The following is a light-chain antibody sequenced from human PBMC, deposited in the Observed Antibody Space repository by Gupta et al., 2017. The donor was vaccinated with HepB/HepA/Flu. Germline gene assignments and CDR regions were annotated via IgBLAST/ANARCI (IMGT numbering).Light chain of an antibody. Sequence: ENVLTQSPATLSLSPGERATLSCRATQRVGTYLAWYQHKPGQAPRLLIYDASNRAPGIPARFSGSGSGTDVTLTISSLEPEDFAVYYCHQRSNWPLFTFGPGTKVDIK. J-gene: IGKJ3*01. CDR2: DAS. CDR3: HQRSNWPLFT. V-gene: IGKV3-11*01. CDR1: QRVGTY.